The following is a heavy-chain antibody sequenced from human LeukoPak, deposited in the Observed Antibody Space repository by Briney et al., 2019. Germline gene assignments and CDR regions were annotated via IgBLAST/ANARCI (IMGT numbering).Heavy chain of an antibody. V-gene: IGHV3-21*01. CDR1: GFIFSAYN. CDR2: ISSSSSYI. D-gene: IGHD1-1*01. Sequence: GGSLRLSCAASGFIFSAYNMNWVRQAPRKGLEWVSFISSSSSYIYYADSVKGRFTVSRDNAKNSLYLQMNSLRAEDTAVYYCARGRGFGTVDYWGQGTLVTVSS. J-gene: IGHJ4*02. CDR3: ARGRGFGTVDY.